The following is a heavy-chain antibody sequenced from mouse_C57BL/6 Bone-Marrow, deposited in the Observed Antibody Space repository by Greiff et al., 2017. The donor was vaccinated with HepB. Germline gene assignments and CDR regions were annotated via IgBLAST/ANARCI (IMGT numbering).Heavy chain of an antibody. D-gene: IGHD3-1*01. Sequence: DVHLVESGPGLVKPSQSLSLTCSVTGYSITSGYYWNWIRQFPGNKLEWMGYISYDGSNNYNPSLKNRISITRDTSKNQFFLKLNSVTTEDTATYYCARVWAFAYWGQGTLVTVSA. CDR2: ISYDGSN. V-gene: IGHV3-6*01. J-gene: IGHJ3*01. CDR1: GYSITSGYY. CDR3: ARVWAFAY.